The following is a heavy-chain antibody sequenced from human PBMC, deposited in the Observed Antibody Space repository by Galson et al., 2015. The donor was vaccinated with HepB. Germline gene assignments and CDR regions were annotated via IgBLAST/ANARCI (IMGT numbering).Heavy chain of an antibody. CDR3: ARAVLGSLYGDFDY. Sequence: SVKVSCKASGYTFTSHAITWVRQAPGQGLEWMGWISTYNGNTKYAQNLQGRVTMTTDISMSTSYMELRSLRSDDTAVYYCARAVLGSLYGDFDYWGQGTLITVSS. J-gene: IGHJ4*01. CDR1: GYTFTSHA. V-gene: IGHV1-18*01. CDR2: ISTYNGNT. D-gene: IGHD2-15*01.